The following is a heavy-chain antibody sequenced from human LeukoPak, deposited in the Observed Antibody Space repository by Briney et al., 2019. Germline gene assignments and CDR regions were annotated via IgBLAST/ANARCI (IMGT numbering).Heavy chain of an antibody. CDR1: GGSISSGGYY. Sequence: PSQTLSLTCTVSGGSISSGGYYWSWVRQHPEKGLEWIGYIYYSGTAYYNPSLKSRVTMSVDTSKNQFSLKLDSVTAADTAVYYCARFSNNHGVKFDYWGQGTLVTVSS. CDR3: ARFSNNHGVKFDY. V-gene: IGHV4-31*03. CDR2: IYYSGTA. J-gene: IGHJ4*02. D-gene: IGHD1-14*01.